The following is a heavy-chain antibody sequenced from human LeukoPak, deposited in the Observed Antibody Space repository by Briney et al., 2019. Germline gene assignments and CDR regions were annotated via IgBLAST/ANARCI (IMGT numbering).Heavy chain of an antibody. CDR1: GGSFTTYY. Sequence: PSETLSLTCTVSGGSFTTYYWSWIRQPPGKALEWIGHIYDSGSTNYDTSLKTRVTISLDTSKNRFSLKLTSVTAADTAVYYCARGLVRGRFDYWGQGTLVTVSS. J-gene: IGHJ4*02. D-gene: IGHD3-10*01. CDR3: ARGLVRGRFDY. V-gene: IGHV4-59*01. CDR2: IYDSGST.